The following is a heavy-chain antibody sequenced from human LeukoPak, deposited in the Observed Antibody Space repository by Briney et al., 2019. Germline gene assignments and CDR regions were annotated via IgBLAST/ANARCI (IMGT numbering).Heavy chain of an antibody. Sequence: HAGGSLRLSCAASGFTFSSYATNWVRQALGKGLEWVSAISGSGGRTYYADSVKGRFTISRDNSKNTLYLQMNSLRAEDTAVYYCAKGSGAYDFYYFEYWGQGALVTVSS. CDR1: GFTFSSYA. D-gene: IGHD3-3*01. CDR3: AKGSGAYDFYYFEY. CDR2: ISGSGGRT. V-gene: IGHV3-23*01. J-gene: IGHJ4*02.